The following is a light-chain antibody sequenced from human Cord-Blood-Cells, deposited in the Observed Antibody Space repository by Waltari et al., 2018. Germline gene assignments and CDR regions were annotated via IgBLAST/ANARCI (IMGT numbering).Light chain of an antibody. CDR3: CSYAGSSTYYV. V-gene: IGLV2-23*02. J-gene: IGLJ1*01. Sequence: QSALTPPASVSGSPGPSITISRTGTSRDFGRYNLVSWYQQHPGKAPKPMIYEVSKRPSGVSNRFSGSKSGNTASLTISGLQAEDEADYYCCSYAGSSTYYVFGTGTKVTVL. CDR1: SRDFGRYNL. CDR2: EVS.